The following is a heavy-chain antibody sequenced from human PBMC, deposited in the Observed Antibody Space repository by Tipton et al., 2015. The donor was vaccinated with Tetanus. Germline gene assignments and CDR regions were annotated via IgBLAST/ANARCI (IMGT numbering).Heavy chain of an antibody. V-gene: IGHV3-21*01. CDR2: ITSSGSFI. D-gene: IGHD5/OR15-5a*01. Sequence: SLRLSCAASGFTFSSYSMNWVRQSPGKGLEWVSFITSSGSFIDYADSVKGRFTISRDNAKNSLSLQMNNVRAEDTAVYYCARGSVAARPSEYDNCGQGTLVTVSS. CDR3: ARGSVAARPSEYDN. CDR1: GFTFSSYS. J-gene: IGHJ4*02.